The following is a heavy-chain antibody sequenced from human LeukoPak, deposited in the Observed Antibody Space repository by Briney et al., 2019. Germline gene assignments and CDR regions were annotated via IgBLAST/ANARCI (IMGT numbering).Heavy chain of an antibody. Sequence: SVTLSLTCTVSGGSISSSDYYWSWIRQPPGKGLEWIGYIYYSGSTYYNPSLKSRVTISVDTSKNQFSLKLSSVTAADTAVYYCARGVDIAGGYFDYWGQGTLVTVSS. D-gene: IGHD1-26*01. V-gene: IGHV4-30-4*08. CDR3: ARGVDIAGGYFDY. CDR1: GGSISSSDYY. CDR2: IYYSGST. J-gene: IGHJ4*02.